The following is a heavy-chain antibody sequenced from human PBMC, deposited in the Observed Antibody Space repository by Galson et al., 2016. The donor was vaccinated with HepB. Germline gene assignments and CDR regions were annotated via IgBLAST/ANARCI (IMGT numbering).Heavy chain of an antibody. CDR1: GFSFSSFG. CDR3: AKDRRAALIEGYDY. D-gene: IGHD2-21*01. CDR2: ISYDGSSK. V-gene: IGHV3-30*18. J-gene: IGHJ4*02. Sequence: SLRLSCAASGFSFSSFGMHWVRQAPGKGLEWVAVISYDGSSKHYGDPVKGRFTISRDNSKNTLFLEMNSLRGVDTAVYYCAKDRRAALIEGYDYWGQGTLVTVSS.